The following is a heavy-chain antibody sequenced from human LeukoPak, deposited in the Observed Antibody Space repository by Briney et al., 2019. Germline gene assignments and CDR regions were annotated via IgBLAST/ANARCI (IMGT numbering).Heavy chain of an antibody. D-gene: IGHD6-6*01. CDR1: GGSFTDYY. Sequence: PSETLSLTCAVYGGSFTDYYWSWIRQPPGKGLEWIGEIHHRGSTNYNSSLKSRVTISVDRSKNQFSLKLSSVTAADTAVYFCARVPHSTSSIDYWGRGAPVTVSS. V-gene: IGHV4-34*01. J-gene: IGHJ4*02. CDR2: IHHRGST. CDR3: ARVPHSTSSIDY.